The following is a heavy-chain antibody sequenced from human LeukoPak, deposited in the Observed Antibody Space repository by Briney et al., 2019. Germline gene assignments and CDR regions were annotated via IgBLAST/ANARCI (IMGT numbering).Heavy chain of an antibody. Sequence: PGGSLRLSCGASGFNYSSYTMNWVRQAPGMGLEWLSYISASRGITYYADSVKGRFTISRGNAKNSLYLQMNSLRAEDTAVYYCVRGSLASGVVVYYYYYLDVWGKGTTVTVSS. J-gene: IGHJ6*03. CDR1: GFNYSSYT. D-gene: IGHD3-3*01. V-gene: IGHV3-48*01. CDR3: VRGSLASGVVVYYYYYLDV. CDR2: ISASRGIT.